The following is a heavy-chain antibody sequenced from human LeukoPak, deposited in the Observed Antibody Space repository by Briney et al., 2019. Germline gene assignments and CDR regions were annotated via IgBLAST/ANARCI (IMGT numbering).Heavy chain of an antibody. Sequence: GGSLRLSCAASGFAFHQYAIHWVRQVPGKGLEWVSGISWNSGSIGYADSVRGRFTISRDNAKNSVYLQMNSLRAEDTALYYCAKDKAPLYSGYDWDLDFWGQGTLVIVSS. CDR1: GFAFHQYA. CDR3: AKDKAPLYSGYDWDLDF. J-gene: IGHJ4*02. V-gene: IGHV3-9*01. D-gene: IGHD5-12*01. CDR2: ISWNSGSI.